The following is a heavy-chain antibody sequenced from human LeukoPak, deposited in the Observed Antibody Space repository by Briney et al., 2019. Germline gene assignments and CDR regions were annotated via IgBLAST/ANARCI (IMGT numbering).Heavy chain of an antibody. CDR2: INSDGSST. CDR1: GFTFSSYW. CDR3: ARNMVPKGREGFDY. V-gene: IGHV3-74*01. Sequence: PAGSLRLSCAASGFTFSSYWMHWVRQAPGKGLVWVSRINSDGSSTSYAASVKGRFTIYRDNAKNTLYLQMNSLRAEGTAVYYCARNMVPKGREGFDYWGQGTLVTVSS. D-gene: IGHD4/OR15-4a*01. J-gene: IGHJ4*02.